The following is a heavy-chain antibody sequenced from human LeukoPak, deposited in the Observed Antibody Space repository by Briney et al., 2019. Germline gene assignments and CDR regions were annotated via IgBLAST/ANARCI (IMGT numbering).Heavy chain of an antibody. CDR2: IYYSGST. Sequence: TSETLSLTCTVSSGSISNSYWSWIRQPPGKGLECIGYIYYSGSTNYNPSLKSRVTISLDTSKNQFSLKLTSVTAADTAIYYCARVGGMTTINNAAFDIWGQGTMVTVSS. D-gene: IGHD5-24*01. J-gene: IGHJ3*02. CDR1: SGSISNSY. CDR3: ARVGGMTTINNAAFDI. V-gene: IGHV4-59*01.